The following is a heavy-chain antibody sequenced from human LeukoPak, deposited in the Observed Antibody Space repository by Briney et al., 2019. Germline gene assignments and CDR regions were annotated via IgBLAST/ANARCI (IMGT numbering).Heavy chain of an antibody. D-gene: IGHD5-18*01. CDR1: GFTFNSYY. Sequence: GGSLRLACAASGFTFNSYYMNWVCQAPGKGLEWVSSISSSSRNIYYADSVKCRFTISRDNAKNSLYLQMNNLGAEDTAVYLCAREDTPASTDLLVYCGQVTLVTISS. CDR2: ISSSSRNI. J-gene: IGHJ4*02. V-gene: IGHV3-21*01. CDR3: AREDTPASTDLLVY.